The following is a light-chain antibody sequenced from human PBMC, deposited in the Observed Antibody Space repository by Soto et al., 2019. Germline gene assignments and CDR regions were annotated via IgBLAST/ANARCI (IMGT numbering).Light chain of an antibody. CDR3: SSYTTIKTVV. J-gene: IGLJ2*01. CDR2: EGI. CDR1: SSTVGGFNV. V-gene: IGLV2-14*02. Sequence: QSVLTQPASVSGSPGQSITISCTGTSSTVGGFNVVSWYQQHPGKAPKVIIYEGIKRPSGVSNRFSGSNSGSTASLTISGVQPEDEADYHCSSYTTIKTVVFGGGTQLTVL.